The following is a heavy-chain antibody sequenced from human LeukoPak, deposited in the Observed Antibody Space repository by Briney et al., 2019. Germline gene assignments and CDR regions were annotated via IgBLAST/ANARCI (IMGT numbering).Heavy chain of an antibody. V-gene: IGHV1-46*01. CDR2: INPNGGAT. D-gene: IGHD3-10*01. CDR3: ARVMVAWFGDKAFDY. J-gene: IGHJ4*02. CDR1: GYTFTNYY. Sequence: GASVTVSRKTSGYTFTNYYIHWVRQAPGQGLECVGIINPNGGATSYTQKFQGRVTMTRDTSTSTVYMELSSLRSEDTAVYYCARVMVAWFGDKAFDYWGQGTLVTVSS.